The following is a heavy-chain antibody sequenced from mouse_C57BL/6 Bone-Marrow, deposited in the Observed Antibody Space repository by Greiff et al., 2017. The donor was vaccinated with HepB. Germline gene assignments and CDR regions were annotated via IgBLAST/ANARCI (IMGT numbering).Heavy chain of an antibody. CDR3: ATYNYYGSSDWYFDV. V-gene: IGHV1-69*01. J-gene: IGHJ1*03. CDR2: IDPSDSYT. D-gene: IGHD1-1*01. Sequence: QVQLQQSGAELVMPGASVKLSCKASGYTFTSYWMHWVKQRPGQGLEWIGEIDPSDSYTNYNQKFKGKSTLTVDKSSSTAYMQLSSLTSEDSAVYYCATYNYYGSSDWYFDVWGTGTTVTVSS. CDR1: GYTFTSYW.